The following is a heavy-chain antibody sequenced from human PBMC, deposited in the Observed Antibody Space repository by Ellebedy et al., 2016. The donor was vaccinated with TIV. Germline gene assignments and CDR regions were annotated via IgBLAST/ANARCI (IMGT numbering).Heavy chain of an antibody. Sequence: SVKVSXKASGGTFSSYAISWVRQAPGQGLEWVGGIIPIFGTANYAQKFQGRVTITADESTSTAYMELSSLRSEDTAVYYCARGRAYYDILTGSDAFDIWGQGTMVTVSS. CDR2: IIPIFGTA. J-gene: IGHJ3*02. CDR1: GGTFSSYA. V-gene: IGHV1-69*13. D-gene: IGHD3-9*01. CDR3: ARGRAYYDILTGSDAFDI.